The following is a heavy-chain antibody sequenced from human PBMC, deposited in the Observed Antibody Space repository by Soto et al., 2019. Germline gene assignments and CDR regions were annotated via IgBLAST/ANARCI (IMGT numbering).Heavy chain of an antibody. CDR1: GFTFSRYW. D-gene: IGHD3-10*01. CDR3: AREQFGADYFDY. Sequence: GESLRLSCVASGFTFSRYWISWVRQAPGKGLEWVANIKQDGSDKYYVDSVKGRFTISRDNAKNSLYLQINSLRAEDTAVYYCAREQFGADYFDYWGQGT. V-gene: IGHV3-7*01. J-gene: IGHJ4*02. CDR2: IKQDGSDK.